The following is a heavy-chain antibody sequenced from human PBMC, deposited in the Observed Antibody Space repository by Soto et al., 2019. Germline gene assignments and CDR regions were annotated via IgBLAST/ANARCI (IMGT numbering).Heavy chain of an antibody. V-gene: IGHV3-33*08. D-gene: IGHD2-21*02. CDR3: ARSDCTGAYCYSWPFNYGVAV. Sequence: GGSLRLSCTTSGFTFNTYGMHWVRQAPGKGLEWVAIIWYDGSNKYYADSVKGRFTISRDNSKNTLYLQMNSLRAEDTALYYCARSDCTGAYCYSWPFNYGVAVWGQGTTVTVSS. CDR2: IWYDGSNK. CDR1: GFTFNTYG. J-gene: IGHJ6*02.